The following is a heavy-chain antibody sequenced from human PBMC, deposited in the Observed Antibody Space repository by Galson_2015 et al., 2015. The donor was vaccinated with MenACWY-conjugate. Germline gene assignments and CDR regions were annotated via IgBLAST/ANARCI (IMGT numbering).Heavy chain of an antibody. CDR2: IKSKTDGGTT. Sequence: SLRLSCAASGFTFSNAWMSWVRQVPGKGLEWVGRIKSKTDGGTTDYAAPVKGRFTISRDDSKNTLYLQMNSLKTEDTAVFFCTTWLWFGEFVDYWGQGTLVTVSS. D-gene: IGHD3-10*01. V-gene: IGHV3-15*01. CDR3: TTWLWFGEFVDY. J-gene: IGHJ4*02. CDR1: GFTFSNAW.